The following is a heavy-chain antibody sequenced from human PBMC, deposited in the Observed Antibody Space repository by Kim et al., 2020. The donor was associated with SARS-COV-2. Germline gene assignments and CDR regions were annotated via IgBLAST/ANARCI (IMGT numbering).Heavy chain of an antibody. Sequence: SETLSLTCSVSGASISTQNFYWGWVRQPPGKGLEWIGTIHYGGNTNYNPSFKSRVTISEDTSKNQFFLEVTSVTAADTAMYYCAKYQTSTMLDYWGQGTLVTVSS. CDR3: AKYQTSTMLDY. V-gene: IGHV4-39*01. J-gene: IGHJ4*02. CDR2: IHYGGNT. D-gene: IGHD2-2*01. CDR1: GASISTQNFY.